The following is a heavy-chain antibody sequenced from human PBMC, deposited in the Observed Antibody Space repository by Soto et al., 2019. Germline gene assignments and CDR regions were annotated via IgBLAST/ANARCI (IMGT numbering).Heavy chain of an antibody. V-gene: IGHV1-46*04. D-gene: IGHD3-10*01. J-gene: IGHJ4*02. CDR1: GYTFADYS. Sequence: QVRLVQSGAEVKSPGTSVKVSCQTSGYTFADYSIHWVRQAPGQGLEYMGNIAPSTGTSDSAQTLQGRISMLTDVFTSTVSMELNNLRSADKAVYYCAGLARITFILNWGQGALVTVSS. CDR3: AGLARITFILN. CDR2: IAPSTGTS.